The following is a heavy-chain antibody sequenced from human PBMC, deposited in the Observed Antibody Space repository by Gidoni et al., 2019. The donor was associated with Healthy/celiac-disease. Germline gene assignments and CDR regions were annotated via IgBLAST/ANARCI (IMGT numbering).Heavy chain of an antibody. CDR2: IYSGGRT. D-gene: IGHD2-21*02. CDR3: ARYCGGDCYSYDAFDI. V-gene: IGHV3-66*01. J-gene: IGHJ3*02. Sequence: EVQLVESGGGLVQPGGSLRLSCAASGFTVSSNYMRWVRQAPGKGLEWFSVIYSGGRTYYADSVKGRFTISRDNSKNTLYLQMNNLRAEDTAVYYCARYCGGDCYSYDAFDIWGQGTMVTVSS. CDR1: GFTVSSNY.